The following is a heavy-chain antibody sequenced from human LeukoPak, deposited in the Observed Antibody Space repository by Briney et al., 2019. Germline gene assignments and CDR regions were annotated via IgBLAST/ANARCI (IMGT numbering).Heavy chain of an antibody. CDR3: TRVLAAAANALDI. CDR2: SRHRAKRYST. V-gene: IGHV3-72*01. J-gene: IGHJ3*02. CDR1: GFTLSDHY. Sequence: PGGSLRLSCAASGFTLSDHYMDWVRQAPGKGLEWVGRSRHRAKRYSTEYAASVKGSFTISRDDSKNSLYLQMNSLKTDDTAVYYCTRVLAAAANALDIWGQGTMVTVSS. D-gene: IGHD6-13*01.